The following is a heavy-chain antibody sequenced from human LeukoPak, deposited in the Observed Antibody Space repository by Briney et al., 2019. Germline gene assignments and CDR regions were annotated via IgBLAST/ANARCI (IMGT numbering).Heavy chain of an antibody. D-gene: IGHD2-15*01. V-gene: IGHV1-69*04. CDR2: IIPILGIA. CDR1: GGTFSSYA. Sequence: GSSVKVSCKASGGTFSSYAISWVRQAPGQGLEWMGRIIPILGIANYAQKFQGRVTITADKSTSTAYMELSSLRSEDTAVYYCARDMGGGGYAGNFNYWGQGTLVTVSS. CDR3: ARDMGGGGYAGNFNY. J-gene: IGHJ4*02.